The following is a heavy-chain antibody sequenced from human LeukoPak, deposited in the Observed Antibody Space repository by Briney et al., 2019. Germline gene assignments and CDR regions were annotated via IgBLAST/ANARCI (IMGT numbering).Heavy chain of an antibody. CDR2: ISGSGGST. CDR3: AKAGYSYGPFDY. Sequence: GGSLRLSCAASGFTFRTYAMSWVRQAPGKGLEWVSAISGSGGSTYYADSVKGRFTISRDNSKNTLYLQMNSLRAEDTAVYYCAKAGYSYGPFDYWGQGTLVTVSS. D-gene: IGHD5-18*01. J-gene: IGHJ4*02. CDR1: GFTFRTYA. V-gene: IGHV3-23*01.